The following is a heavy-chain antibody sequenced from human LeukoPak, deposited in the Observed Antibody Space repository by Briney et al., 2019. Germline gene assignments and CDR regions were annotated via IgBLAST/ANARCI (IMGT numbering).Heavy chain of an antibody. V-gene: IGHV1-46*01. CDR3: ARGMGYSGYDKYYFDY. Sequence: ASVKVSCKPSGYTFTNYYMHWARQAPGQGLEWMGIINPSGGSTTYAQKFQGRVTINRDTSTSTVYMELSSLRFEDTAVYYCARGMGYSGYDKYYFDYWGQGTLVIISS. CDR1: GYTFTNYY. CDR2: INPSGGST. J-gene: IGHJ4*02. D-gene: IGHD5-12*01.